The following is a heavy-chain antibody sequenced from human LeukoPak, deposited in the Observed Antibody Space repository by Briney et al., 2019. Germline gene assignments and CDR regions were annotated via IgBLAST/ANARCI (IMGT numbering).Heavy chain of an antibody. J-gene: IGHJ6*03. CDR1: GGSFSGYY. V-gene: IGHV4-34*01. D-gene: IGHD2-21*01. Sequence: SETLSLTCAVYGGSFSGYYWSWIRQPPGKGLEWIGEINHSGSTNYNPSLKSRVTISVDTSKNQFSLKLSSVTAADTAVYYCARAGHNHYYYMDVWGKGTTVTVSS. CDR2: INHSGST. CDR3: ARAGHNHYYYMDV.